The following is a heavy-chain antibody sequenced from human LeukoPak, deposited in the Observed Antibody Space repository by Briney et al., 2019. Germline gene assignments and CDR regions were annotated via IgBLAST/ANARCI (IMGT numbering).Heavy chain of an antibody. V-gene: IGHV3-53*01. CDR1: EFIVSSNY. D-gene: IGHD1-14*01. Sequence: GGSLRLSCAASEFIVSSNYMSWVRQAPGKGLEWISVIYSSGDTYYADSVKGRFTISRDNSKNTLYLQMNSLRVEDTAVYYCARNHDYYFGMDVWGQGTTVTVSS. CDR2: IYSSGDT. CDR3: ARNHDYYFGMDV. J-gene: IGHJ6*02.